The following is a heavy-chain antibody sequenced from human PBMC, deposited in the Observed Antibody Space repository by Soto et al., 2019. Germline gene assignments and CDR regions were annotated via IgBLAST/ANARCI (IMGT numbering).Heavy chain of an antibody. CDR3: ARVLCGSVADVVDAFDI. D-gene: IGHD1-26*01. CDR1: GGFVISGSYY. V-gene: IGHV4-61*01. J-gene: IGHJ3*02. Sequence: SEELCLTCAVYGGFVISGSYYWSWIRQPPGKGLEWIGEMSHSGGTHFNPSLKSRVTISVDTSKNQFSLNIYSVTAADTALYYCARVLCGSVADVVDAFDISGPGTMVIVS. CDR2: MSHSGGT.